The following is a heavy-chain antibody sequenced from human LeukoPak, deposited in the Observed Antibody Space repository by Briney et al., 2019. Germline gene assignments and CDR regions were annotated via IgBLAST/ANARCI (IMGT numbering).Heavy chain of an antibody. CDR2: ISTDASST. CDR1: GFSFSSYW. CDR3: TGHHQAYSRTY. J-gene: IGHJ4*02. Sequence: GGSLRLSCAGSGFSFSSYWMHWVRQAPGKGLVWVSRISTDASSTTYADSVKGRFTISRDNAKGTLYLQMSSLRAEDTAVYYCTGHHQAYSRTYWGQGTLVTVSS. V-gene: IGHV3-74*01. D-gene: IGHD4-11*01.